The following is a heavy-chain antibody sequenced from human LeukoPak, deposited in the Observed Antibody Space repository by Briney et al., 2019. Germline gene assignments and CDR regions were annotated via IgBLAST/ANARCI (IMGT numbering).Heavy chain of an antibody. D-gene: IGHD3-10*01. CDR3: ARHSHYGSGSYYPYYFDY. CDR1: GYSFTSYW. Sequence: GESLKISCKGSGYSFTSYWIGWVRQMPGKGLGWMGIIHPGDSDTRYSPSFQGQDTISADKSISTAYLQWSSLKASDTAMYYCARHSHYGSGSYYPYYFDYWGQGTLVTVSS. CDR2: IHPGDSDT. J-gene: IGHJ4*02. V-gene: IGHV5-51*01.